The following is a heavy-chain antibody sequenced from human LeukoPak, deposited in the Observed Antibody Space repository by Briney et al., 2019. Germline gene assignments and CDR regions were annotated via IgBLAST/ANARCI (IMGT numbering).Heavy chain of an antibody. CDR3: AKDWGYYYDSSGYLGPDAFDI. CDR2: ISYDGSNK. V-gene: IGHV3-30*18. D-gene: IGHD3-22*01. CDR1: GFTFSSYG. Sequence: GGSLRLSCAASGFTFSSYGMHWVRQAPGKGLEWVAVISYDGSNKYYADSVKGRFTISRDNSKNTLYLQMNSLRAEDTAVYYCAKDWGYYYDSSGYLGPDAFDIWGQGTMVTVSS. J-gene: IGHJ3*02.